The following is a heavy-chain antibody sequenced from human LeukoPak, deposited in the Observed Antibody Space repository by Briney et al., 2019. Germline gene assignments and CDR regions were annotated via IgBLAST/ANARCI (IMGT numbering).Heavy chain of an antibody. Sequence: ASVKVSCKASGYTFTSYDINWVRQATGQGLEWMGWMNPNSGNTGYAQKFQGRVTMTRNTSISTAYMELSSLRSEDTAVYYCAREGGGSYPLYYYYYYMDVWGKGTTVTVSS. V-gene: IGHV1-8*01. D-gene: IGHD3-16*02. CDR1: GYTFTSYD. CDR3: AREGGGSYPLYYYYYYMDV. CDR2: MNPNSGNT. J-gene: IGHJ6*03.